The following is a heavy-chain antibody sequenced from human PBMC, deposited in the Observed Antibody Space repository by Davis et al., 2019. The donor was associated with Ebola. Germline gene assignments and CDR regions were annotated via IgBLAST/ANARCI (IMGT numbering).Heavy chain of an antibody. CDR1: GGTFTSYA. V-gene: IGHV1-69*13. CDR3: ARGGGGDSSGFKSWFDP. Sequence: SVQVSCKASGGTFTSYAISWVRQAPGQGLEWMGGIIPLFGTANYAQKFQDRVTITADESTSTSYMELNSLRSDDTAVYYCARGGGGDSSGFKSWFDPWGQGTLVTVSS. CDR2: IIPLFGTA. D-gene: IGHD3-22*01. J-gene: IGHJ5*02.